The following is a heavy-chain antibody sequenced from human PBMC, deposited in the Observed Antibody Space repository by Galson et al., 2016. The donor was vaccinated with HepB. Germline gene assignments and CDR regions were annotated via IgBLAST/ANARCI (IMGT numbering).Heavy chain of an antibody. CDR3: ARPKQDYSLYAMDV. CDR2: IIPTFRTP. D-gene: IGHD3-16*01. J-gene: IGHJ6*02. V-gene: IGHV1-69*13. CDR1: GGSFSTYG. Sequence: SVKVSCKASGGSFSTYGISWVRQAPGQGLERMGGIIPTFRTPNYAQKLQGRVTITADESTSTVYMELSRLTSEDTAVYYCARPKQDYSLYAMDVWGQGTTITVSS.